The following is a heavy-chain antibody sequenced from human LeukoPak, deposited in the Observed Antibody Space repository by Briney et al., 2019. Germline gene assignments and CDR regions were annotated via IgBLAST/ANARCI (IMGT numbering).Heavy chain of an antibody. D-gene: IGHD3-22*01. Sequence: QTGRSLRLSCAASGFTFDDYAMHWVRQAPGKGLEWVSGISWNSGSIGYADSVKGRFTISRDNAKNSLYLQMNSLRAEVTALYYCAKDITSYYYDSSGSLFDYWGQGTLVTVSS. J-gene: IGHJ4*02. CDR2: ISWNSGSI. V-gene: IGHV3-9*01. CDR3: AKDITSYYYDSSGSLFDY. CDR1: GFTFDDYA.